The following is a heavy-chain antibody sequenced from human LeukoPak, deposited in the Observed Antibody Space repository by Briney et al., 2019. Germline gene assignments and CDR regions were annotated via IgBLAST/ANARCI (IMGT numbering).Heavy chain of an antibody. V-gene: IGHV3-66*01. CDR1: GFTVSSNY. D-gene: IGHD3-22*01. CDR2: IYSGGST. Sequence: GGSLRLSCAASGFTVSSNYMSWVRQAPGKGLEWVSVIYSGGSTYYADSVKGRFTISRDNFKNTLYLQMNSLRAEDTAVYYCAREGSGYYYGYWGQGTLVTVSS. J-gene: IGHJ4*02. CDR3: AREGSGYYYGY.